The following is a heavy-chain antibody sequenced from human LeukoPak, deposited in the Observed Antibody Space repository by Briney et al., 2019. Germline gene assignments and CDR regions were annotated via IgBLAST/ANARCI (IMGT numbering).Heavy chain of an antibody. D-gene: IGHD4-11*01. CDR3: TREAHSNYNY. Sequence: GGSLRLSCAASGFPFSSYWMAWVRQAPGKGLEWVASIKQDGGETFYVDSVKGRFTISRDNAKNSLYLQMNSLRAEDTAVCYCTREAHSNYNYWGQGTLVTVSS. CDR1: GFPFSSYW. J-gene: IGHJ4*02. CDR2: IKQDGGET. V-gene: IGHV3-7*01.